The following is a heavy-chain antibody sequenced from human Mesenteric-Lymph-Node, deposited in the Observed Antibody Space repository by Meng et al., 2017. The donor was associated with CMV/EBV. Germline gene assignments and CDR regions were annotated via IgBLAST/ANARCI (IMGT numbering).Heavy chain of an antibody. J-gene: IGHJ4*02. V-gene: IGHV3-74*01. CDR1: EFTVSTNY. CDR3: ARDLNFWSGYYDY. CDR2: INSDGNSV. D-gene: IGHD3-3*01. Sequence: GESLKISCAASEFTVSTNYMSWVRQAPGKGLVWVSHINSDGNSVTYAESVKGRFTISRDNAKNTVYLQMNSLRPEDTAVYYCARDLNFWSGYYDYWGQGTLVTVSS.